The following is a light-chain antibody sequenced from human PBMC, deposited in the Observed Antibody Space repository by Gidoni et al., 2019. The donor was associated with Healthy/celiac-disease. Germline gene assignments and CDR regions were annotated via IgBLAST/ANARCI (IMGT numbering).Light chain of an antibody. V-gene: IGLV2-23*02. CDR3: CSYAGSSTVV. CDR2: EVS. Sequence: QSALTQPASVSGSPGQSITISCTGTSSEVGSYNLVSWYQQHPGKAPKLIIYEVSKRPSGVSNRFSGSKSGNTASLTISGLHAEDEAYYYCCSYAGSSTVVFGGGTKLTVL. J-gene: IGLJ2*01. CDR1: SSEVGSYNL.